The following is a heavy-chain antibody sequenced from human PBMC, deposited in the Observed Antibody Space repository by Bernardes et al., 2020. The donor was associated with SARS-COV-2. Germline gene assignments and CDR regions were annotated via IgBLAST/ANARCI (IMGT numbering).Heavy chain of an antibody. Sequence: SETLSLTCVVSDGSFSRYYWSWVRQSPGKGLEWIGDINPSGGADYNPSLKSRVTISVDTSKNQLSLNVRSVTAADTAIYYCARGEIVQAVTRDHFGYWGQGTLVTVSS. CDR3: ARGEIVQAVTRDHFGY. D-gene: IGHD2-15*01. CDR2: INPSGGA. J-gene: IGHJ4*02. CDR1: DGSFSRYY. V-gene: IGHV4-34*01.